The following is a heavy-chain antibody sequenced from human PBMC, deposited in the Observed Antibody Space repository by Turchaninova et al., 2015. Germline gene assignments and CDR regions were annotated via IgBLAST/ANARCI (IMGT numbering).Heavy chain of an antibody. V-gene: IGHV3-15*04. J-gene: IGHJ4*02. D-gene: IGHD3-10*01. Sequence: EVQLVESGGGLVKPGGSLRLSCAACGFTLSNVWMSWVREAPGRGREGVGRIEAKTMGRATDYAGPMIVRFTISLDESKNTLRLQINSLKTEDTAVYYCTTDLLRGYFGSWGQGTLVTVSS. CDR2: IEAKTMGRAT. CDR3: TTDLLRGYFGS. CDR1: GFTLSNVW.